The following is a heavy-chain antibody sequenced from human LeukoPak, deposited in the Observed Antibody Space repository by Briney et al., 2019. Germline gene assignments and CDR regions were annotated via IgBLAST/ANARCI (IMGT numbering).Heavy chain of an antibody. CDR3: ARALRGATGYYYYMDV. Sequence: PGGSLRLSCAASGFTFSDYYMSWIRQAPGKGLEWVSYISSSGTTIYYADSVKGRFTISRDNAKNPLYLQMNSLRAEDTAVYYCARALRGATGYYYYMDVWGKGTTVTVSS. V-gene: IGHV3-11*04. D-gene: IGHD5-12*01. CDR1: GFTFSDYY. J-gene: IGHJ6*03. CDR2: ISSSGTTI.